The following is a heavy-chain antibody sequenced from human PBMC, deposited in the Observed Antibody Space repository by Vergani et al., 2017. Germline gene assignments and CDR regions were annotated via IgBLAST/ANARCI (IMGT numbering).Heavy chain of an antibody. CDR3: ARCEYDFWSGYYNWFDP. CDR1: GGSISSGGYY. Sequence: QVQLQESGPGLVKPSQTLSLTCTVSGGSISSGGYYWSWIRQHPGKGLEWIGYIYYSGSTYYNPSLKSRVTISGDTSKNQFSLKLSSVTAADTAVYYCARCEYDFWSGYYNWFDPWGQGTLVTVSS. V-gene: IGHV4-31*03. CDR2: IYYSGST. D-gene: IGHD3-3*01. J-gene: IGHJ5*02.